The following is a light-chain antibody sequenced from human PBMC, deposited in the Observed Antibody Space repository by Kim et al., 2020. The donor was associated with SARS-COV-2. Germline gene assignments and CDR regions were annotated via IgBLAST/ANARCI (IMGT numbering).Light chain of an antibody. CDR1: SSDIGYYNY. J-gene: IGLJ3*02. CDR2: DVS. CDR3: SSYTSSSILWV. V-gene: IGLV2-14*03. Sequence: SITISCTGSSSDIGYYNYVSWYQQHPGKAPKLMIYDVSKRPSGVSNRFSASKSGNTAYLTISGLQAEDEADYYCSSYTSSSILWVFGGGTQLTVL.